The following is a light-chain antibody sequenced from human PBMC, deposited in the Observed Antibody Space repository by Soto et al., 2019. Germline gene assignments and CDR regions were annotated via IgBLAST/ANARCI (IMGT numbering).Light chain of an antibody. CDR3: LRDYGDSWT. Sequence: QMTQSPSSLSASVGEKIIITCRASRDVGSDVSWYQQKPGQAPKLMIYAASNLYTGVPSRFSGSRSGTEFTLTISSLQPEDVASYYCLRDYGDSWTLGQGTKVDI. V-gene: IGKV1-6*01. J-gene: IGKJ1*01. CDR2: AAS. CDR1: RDVGSD.